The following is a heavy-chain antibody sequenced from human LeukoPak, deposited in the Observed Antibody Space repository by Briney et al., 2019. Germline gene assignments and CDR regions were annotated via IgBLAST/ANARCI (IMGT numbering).Heavy chain of an antibody. V-gene: IGHV3-30*03. D-gene: IGHD4-23*01. CDR3: AVTVVTPFHFDY. CDR1: GFTFSSYG. CDR2: ISYDGSNK. J-gene: IGHJ4*02. Sequence: GRSLRLSCAASGFTFSSYGMHWVRQAPGRGLEWVAVISYDGSNKYYADSVKGRFTISRDNSKNTLYLQMNSLRAEDTAVYYCAVTVVTPFHFDYWGQGTLVTVSS.